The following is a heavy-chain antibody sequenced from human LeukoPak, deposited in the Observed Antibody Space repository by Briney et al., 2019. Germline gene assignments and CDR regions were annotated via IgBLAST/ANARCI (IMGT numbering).Heavy chain of an antibody. J-gene: IGHJ4*02. V-gene: IGHV4-59*08. CDR3: ARHDSSGYYSYYFDY. D-gene: IGHD3-22*01. Sequence: SETLSLTCTVSGGSISSYYWSWIRQPPGKGLEWIGYIYYSGSTNYDPSLKSRVTISVDTSKNQFSLKLSSVTAADTAVYYCARHDSSGYYSYYFDYWGQGTLVTVSS. CDR2: IYYSGST. CDR1: GGSISSYY.